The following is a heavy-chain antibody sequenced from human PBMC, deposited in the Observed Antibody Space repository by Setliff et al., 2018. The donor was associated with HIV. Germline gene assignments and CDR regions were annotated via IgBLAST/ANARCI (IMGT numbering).Heavy chain of an antibody. Sequence: WASVKVSCKASGDTFTSYVISWVRQAPGQGLEWMGGIIPILGIASYSQKFQGRVTITADKSTSTAYMELSSLRSEDTAVYYCARPQWELGVDYYGMDVWGQGTTVTVSS. D-gene: IGHD1-26*01. CDR2: IIPILGIA. V-gene: IGHV1-69*10. CDR1: GDTFTSYV. CDR3: ARPQWELGVDYYGMDV. J-gene: IGHJ6*02.